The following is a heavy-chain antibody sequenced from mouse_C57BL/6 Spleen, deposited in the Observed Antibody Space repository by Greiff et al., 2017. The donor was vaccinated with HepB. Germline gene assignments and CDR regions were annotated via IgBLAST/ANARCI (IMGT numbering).Heavy chain of an antibody. CDR2: ISYSGST. Sequence: EVQLQESGPGMVKPSQSLSLTCTVTGYSITSGYDWHWIRHFPGNKLEWMGYISYSGSTNYNPSLKSRISITHDTSKNHFFLKLNSVTTEDTATYYCARGDYDEVDYWGQGTSVTVFS. D-gene: IGHD2-4*01. CDR1: GYSITSGYD. J-gene: IGHJ4*01. CDR3: ARGDYDEVDY. V-gene: IGHV3-1*01.